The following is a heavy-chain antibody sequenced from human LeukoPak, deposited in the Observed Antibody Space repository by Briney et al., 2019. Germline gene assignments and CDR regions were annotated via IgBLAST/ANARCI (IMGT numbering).Heavy chain of an antibody. Sequence: ASVKVSCKASGYTFTSYDINWVRQATGQGLEWMGWMNPNSGNTGYAQKFQGRVTMTRNTSISTAYMELSSLRSEDTAVYYCARVVVGAQALDYWGQGTLVTVSS. CDR2: MNPNSGNT. CDR3: ARVVVGAQALDY. J-gene: IGHJ4*02. V-gene: IGHV1-8*01. D-gene: IGHD1-26*01. CDR1: GYTFTSYD.